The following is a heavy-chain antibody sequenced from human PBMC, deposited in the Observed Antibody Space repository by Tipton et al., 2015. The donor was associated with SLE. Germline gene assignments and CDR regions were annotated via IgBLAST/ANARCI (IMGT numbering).Heavy chain of an antibody. CDR3: ASNGIYCSGGSCYYFDY. D-gene: IGHD2-15*01. Sequence: SLRLSCAASGFTFSSYAMHWVRQAPGKGLEWVAVISYDGSNKYYADSVKGRFTISRDNSKNTLYLQMNSLRAEDTAVYYCASNGIYCSGGSCYYFDYWGQGTLVTVSS. V-gene: IGHV3-30-3*01. CDR2: ISYDGSNK. J-gene: IGHJ4*02. CDR1: GFTFSSYA.